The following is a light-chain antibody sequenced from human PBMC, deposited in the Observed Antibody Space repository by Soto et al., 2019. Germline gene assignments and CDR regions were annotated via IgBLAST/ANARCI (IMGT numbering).Light chain of an antibody. Sequence: QSALTQPASVSGSPGQSITISFTGTSSDVGAYDYVSWYQQHPDKGPRLMIYEVSNRPSGVSNRFAGSKSVNTATLTISGLQAEDAADYYCSSYTRSSTRVFGTGTKLTVL. V-gene: IGLV2-14*03. CDR2: EVS. CDR3: SSYTRSSTRV. CDR1: SSDVGAYDY. J-gene: IGLJ1*01.